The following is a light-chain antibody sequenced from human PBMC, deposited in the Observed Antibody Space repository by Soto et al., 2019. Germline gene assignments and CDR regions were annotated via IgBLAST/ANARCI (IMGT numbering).Light chain of an antibody. CDR3: QQAYT. CDR2: KAS. V-gene: IGKV1-5*03. J-gene: IGKJ2*01. CDR1: QSISSW. Sequence: DIQMTQSPSTLSASVGDRVTITCRASQSISSWLAWYQQKPGKAPKLLIYKASSLESGVPSRFSGSGSGTEFTLTISSLQPEDFATYDCQQAYTCGQGTKLEIK.